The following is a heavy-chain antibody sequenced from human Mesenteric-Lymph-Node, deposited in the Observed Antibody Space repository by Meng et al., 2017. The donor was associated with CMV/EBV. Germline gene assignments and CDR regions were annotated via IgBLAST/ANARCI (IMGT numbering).Heavy chain of an antibody. CDR2: ISSSSSYI. CDR1: GFNFRIYW. V-gene: IGHV3-21*04. J-gene: IGHJ4*02. D-gene: IGHD2-2*02. Sequence: GESLKISCAASGFNFRIYWMSWVRQAPGKGLEWVSSISSSSSYIYYVDSVKGRFTISRDNAKNSLYLQMNSLRAEDTALYYCARARYCSSTTCYNFDYWGQGTLVTVSS. CDR3: ARARYCSSTTCYNFDY.